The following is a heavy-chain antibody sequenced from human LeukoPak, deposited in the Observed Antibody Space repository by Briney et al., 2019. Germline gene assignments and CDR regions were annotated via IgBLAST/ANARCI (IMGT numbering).Heavy chain of an antibody. V-gene: IGHV4-38-2*02. Sequence: SGTLSLTCAVSGYSISSGYYWGWIRQPPGKGLEWIGSIYHSGSTYYNPSLKSRVTISVDTSKNQFSLKLSSVTAADTAVYYCARDPSNYYDSSGGNDAFDIWGQGTMVTVSS. CDR2: IYHSGST. J-gene: IGHJ3*02. CDR3: ARDPSNYYDSSGGNDAFDI. D-gene: IGHD3-22*01. CDR1: GYSISSGYY.